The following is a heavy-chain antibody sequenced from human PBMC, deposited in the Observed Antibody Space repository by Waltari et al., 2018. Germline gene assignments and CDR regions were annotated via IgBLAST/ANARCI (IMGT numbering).Heavy chain of an antibody. Sequence: QVQLQESGPGLVKPSQTLSLTCTVSGGSISSGSYYWSWIRQPAGKGLEWIGYIYTSGSTNYTPSLKSRVTISVDTSKNQFSLKLSSVTAADTAVYYCARMLYGQLVDYWGQGTLVTVSS. V-gene: IGHV4-61*09. CDR1: GGSISSGSYY. CDR3: ARMLYGQLVDY. D-gene: IGHD6-6*01. J-gene: IGHJ4*02. CDR2: IYTSGST.